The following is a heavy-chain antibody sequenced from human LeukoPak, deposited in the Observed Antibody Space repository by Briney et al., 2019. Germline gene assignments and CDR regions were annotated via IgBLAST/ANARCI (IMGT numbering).Heavy chain of an antibody. Sequence: PSETLSLTCTVSGGSIDSYYWSWIRQPPGKGLEWIGYIYYTGSTEYHPSLKSRVTISLDTSKNQFSLKLSSVTAADTAVYYCARLGILWWNWGKGTTVTVSS. D-gene: IGHD2-21*01. J-gene: IGHJ6*04. CDR2: IYYTGST. CDR1: GGSIDSYY. CDR3: ARLGILWWN. V-gene: IGHV4-59*08.